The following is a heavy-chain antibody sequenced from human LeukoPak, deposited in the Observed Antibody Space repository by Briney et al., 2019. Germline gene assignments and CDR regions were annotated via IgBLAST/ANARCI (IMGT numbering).Heavy chain of an antibody. V-gene: IGHV3-23*01. D-gene: IGHD3-22*01. J-gene: IGHJ5*02. CDR3: AKDRRSGGTMIVLDP. CDR2: ISGSGGST. Sequence: GSLRLSCAASGFTFSSYGMSWVRQAPGKGLEWVSAISGSGGSTYYADSVKGRFTISRDNSKNTLYLQMNSLRAEDTAVYYCAKDRRSGGTMIVLDPWGQGTLVTVSS. CDR1: GFTFSSYG.